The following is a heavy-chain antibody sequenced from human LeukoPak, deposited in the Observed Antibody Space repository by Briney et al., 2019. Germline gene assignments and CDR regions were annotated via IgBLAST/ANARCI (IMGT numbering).Heavy chain of an antibody. Sequence: SVKVSCKASGGTFSSYTISWVRQAPGQGLEWMGRIIPILGIANYAQKFQGRVTITADKSTSTAYMELSSLRSEDTAVYYCARTGEYCSSTSCHIDYWGQGTLVTVSS. CDR3: ARTGEYCSSTSCHIDY. J-gene: IGHJ4*02. CDR2: IIPILGIA. V-gene: IGHV1-69*02. D-gene: IGHD2-2*01. CDR1: GGTFSSYT.